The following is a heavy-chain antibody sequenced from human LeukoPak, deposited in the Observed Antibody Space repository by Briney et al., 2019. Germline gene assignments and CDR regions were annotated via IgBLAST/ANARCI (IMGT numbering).Heavy chain of an antibody. D-gene: IGHD3-10*01. CDR1: GGSISSSSYY. CDR2: IYYTGST. V-gene: IGHV4-39*01. Sequence: SETLSLTCTVSGGSISSSSYYWGWIRQPPGKGLEWIGSIYYTGSTYYNPSLKSRVTISVDTSKDQFSLKLTSVTAADTAVYYCARLAYYGSASYPLLRSWFDPWGQGTLVTVSS. CDR3: ARLAYYGSASYPLLRSWFDP. J-gene: IGHJ5*02.